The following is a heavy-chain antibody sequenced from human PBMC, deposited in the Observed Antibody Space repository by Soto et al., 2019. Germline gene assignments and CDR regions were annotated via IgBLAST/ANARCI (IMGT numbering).Heavy chain of an antibody. Sequence: EVQLLESGGGLVQPGGSLRLSCAASGFTFSSYAMSWVRQAPGKGLEWVSAISGSGGSTYYADSVKGRFTISRDNSKNTLYLQMNSLRADDTAVYYCGKDLEATYVYYYYGMDVWGQGTTVTVSS. CDR3: GKDLEATYVYYYYGMDV. CDR2: ISGSGGST. V-gene: IGHV3-23*01. D-gene: IGHD1-26*01. J-gene: IGHJ6*02. CDR1: GFTFSSYA.